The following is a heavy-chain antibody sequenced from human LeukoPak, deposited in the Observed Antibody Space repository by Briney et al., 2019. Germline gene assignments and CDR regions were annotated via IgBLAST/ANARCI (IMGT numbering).Heavy chain of an antibody. Sequence: PGGSLRLSCAASGLTFSSYGMHWVRQAPGKGLEWVSAISGSGGSTYYADSVKGRFTISRDNSKNTLYLQMNSLRAEDTAVYYCAKDPPSYYDYVWGRIESLNWFDPWGQGTLVTVSS. V-gene: IGHV3-23*01. D-gene: IGHD3-16*01. J-gene: IGHJ5*02. CDR3: AKDPPSYYDYVWGRIESLNWFDP. CDR2: ISGSGGST. CDR1: GLTFSSYG.